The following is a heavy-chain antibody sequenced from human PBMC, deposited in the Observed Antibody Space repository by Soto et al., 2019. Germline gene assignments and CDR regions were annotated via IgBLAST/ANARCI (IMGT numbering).Heavy chain of an antibody. CDR1: GFTVSGKKY. CDR3: ATWHLQEHAYDI. CDR2: LYDLDGT. J-gene: IGHJ3*02. Sequence: LRLSCAAFGFTVSGKKYVAWVRQAPGKGLEWVSALYDLDGTYYADSVKGRFTTSSDSSRTTVYLQMNSLRPDDTAVYSCATWHLQEHAYDIWGQGTMVTVSS. D-gene: IGHD1-1*01. V-gene: IGHV3-53*01.